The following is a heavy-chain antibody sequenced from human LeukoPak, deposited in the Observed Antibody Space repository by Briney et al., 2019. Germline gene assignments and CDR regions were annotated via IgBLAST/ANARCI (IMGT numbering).Heavy chain of an antibody. CDR3: ARAFVCSSTSCYTGDAFDL. CDR1: GYTFTSYY. J-gene: IGHJ3*01. D-gene: IGHD2-2*02. Sequence: ASVKVSCKASGYTFTSYYMHWVRQAPGQGLEWMGIINPSGGSTSYAQKFQGRVTVTRDTSTSTVYMELSSLRSEDTAVYYCARAFVCSSTSCYTGDAFDLWGQGTMVTVSS. V-gene: IGHV1-46*03. CDR2: INPSGGST.